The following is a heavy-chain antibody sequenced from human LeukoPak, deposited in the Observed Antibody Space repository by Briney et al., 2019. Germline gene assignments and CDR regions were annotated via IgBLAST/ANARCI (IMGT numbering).Heavy chain of an antibody. CDR1: GGSISSGGYY. J-gene: IGHJ1*01. V-gene: IGHV4-30-2*01. CDR3: ARREYYYDSSGYYPEYFQH. CDR2: IYHSGST. D-gene: IGHD3-22*01. Sequence: SETLSLTCTVSGGSISSGGYYWSWIRQPPGKGLEWIGYIYHSGSTYYNPSLKSRVAISVDRSKSQFSLKLSSVTAADTAVYYCARREYYYDSSGYYPEYFQHWGQGTLVTVSS.